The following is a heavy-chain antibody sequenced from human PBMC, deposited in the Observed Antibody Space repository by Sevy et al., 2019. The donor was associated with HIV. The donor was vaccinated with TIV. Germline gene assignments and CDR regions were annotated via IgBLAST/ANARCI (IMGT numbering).Heavy chain of an antibody. V-gene: IGHV3-7*01. J-gene: IGHJ6*02. Sequence: GGSLRLSCVGAGISISSHWMNWVRQSRGKGLEWVANINQDGSELYHVGSVKGRFTISRDNARNSGYLQMHSLNVEDSGVYYCARAMGVWGQGTTVTVSS. CDR1: GISISSHW. CDR2: INQDGSEL. CDR3: ARAMGV.